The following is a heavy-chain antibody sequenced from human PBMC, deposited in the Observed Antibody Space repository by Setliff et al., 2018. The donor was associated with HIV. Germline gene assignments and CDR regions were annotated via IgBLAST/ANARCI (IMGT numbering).Heavy chain of an antibody. CDR1: GGSISSGSYY. Sequence: SETLSLTCTVSGGSISSGSYYWSWIRQPAGKGLEWIGRIYTSGSTNYNPSLKSRVTISVDTSKNQFSLKLSSVTDADTAVYYCGRCMSVAVPEYWGQGTLVTVS. D-gene: IGHD2-21*01. V-gene: IGHV4-61*02. J-gene: IGHJ4*02. CDR3: GRCMSVAVPEY. CDR2: IYTSGST.